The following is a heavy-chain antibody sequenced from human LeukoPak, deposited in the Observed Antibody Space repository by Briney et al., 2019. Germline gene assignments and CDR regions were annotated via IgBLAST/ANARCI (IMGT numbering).Heavy chain of an antibody. CDR3: ARRKYGSSNSDY. J-gene: IGHJ4*02. D-gene: IGHD2-2*01. Sequence: SETLSLTCTVPGGSIRSASYYWGWIRQPPGKGLDWIGNIYYTGSTYYNPSLEGRVTMSVDTSKNQFSLRLSSVTAADTAVYYCARRKYGSSNSDYWGRGTLVTVSS. CDR1: GGSIRSASYY. CDR2: IYYTGST. V-gene: IGHV4-39*01.